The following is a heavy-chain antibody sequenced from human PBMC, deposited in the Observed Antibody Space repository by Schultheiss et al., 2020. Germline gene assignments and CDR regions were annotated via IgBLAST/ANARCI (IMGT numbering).Heavy chain of an antibody. V-gene: IGHV4-34*09. CDR1: GGSFSGYY. CDR2: INHSGSI. CDR3: ARAGGSSSWYDYYYYGMDV. Sequence: SQTLSLTCAVYGGSFSGYYWNWIRQPPGEGLEWIGEINHSGSINYNPSLKSRVTISIDTSTNQFSLKLSSVTAADTAVYYCARAGGSSSWYDYYYYGMDVWGQGTTVTVSS. J-gene: IGHJ6*02. D-gene: IGHD6-13*01.